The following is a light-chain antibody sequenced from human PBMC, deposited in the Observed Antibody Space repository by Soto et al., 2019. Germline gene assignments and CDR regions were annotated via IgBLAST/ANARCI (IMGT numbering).Light chain of an antibody. J-gene: IGKJ4*01. CDR1: QSISSW. Sequence: DIQMTQSPSTLSASVGDRVTITCRASQSISSWLAWYQQKPGKAPKLLIYKASSLESGVPSRFSGSGSGTEFTLNISSLQPDDFSTYYCQQSLTFGGGTKVEIK. CDR2: KAS. CDR3: QQSLT. V-gene: IGKV1-5*03.